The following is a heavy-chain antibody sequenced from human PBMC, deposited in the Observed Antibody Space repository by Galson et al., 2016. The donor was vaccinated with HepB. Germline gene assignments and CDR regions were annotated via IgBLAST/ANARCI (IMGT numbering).Heavy chain of an antibody. Sequence: QSGAEVKKPGESLKISCEGSGYSFTSYWISWVRQMPGKGLEWMGIIYPGDFDTRYSPSFHGQVTISADKSISTAYLQWKSLKASDTAMYYCARHEPLVDFYYYNMDVWGQGTTVTVSS. D-gene: IGHD2-8*02. CDR3: ARHEPLVDFYYYNMDV. CDR1: GYSFTSYW. CDR2: IYPGDFDT. V-gene: IGHV5-51*01. J-gene: IGHJ6*02.